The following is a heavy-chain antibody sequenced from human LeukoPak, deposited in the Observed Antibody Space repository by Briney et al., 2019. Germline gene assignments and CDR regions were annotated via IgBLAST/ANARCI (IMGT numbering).Heavy chain of an antibody. CDR2: IYYSGST. CDR3: AREARGWPAALDY. J-gene: IGHJ4*02. CDR1: GGSISSGDYY. D-gene: IGHD2-15*01. V-gene: IGHV4-61*08. Sequence: SETLSLTCTVSGGSISSGDYYWSWIRQPPGKGLEWIGYIYYSGSTNYNPSLKSRVTISVDTSKNQFSLKLSSVTAADTAVYFCAREARGWPAALDYWGQGTLAIVSS.